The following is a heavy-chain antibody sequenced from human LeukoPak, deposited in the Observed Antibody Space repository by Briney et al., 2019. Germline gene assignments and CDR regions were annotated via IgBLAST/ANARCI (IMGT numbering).Heavy chain of an antibody. CDR3: ARDNTSGVGATDELVGGVEY. J-gene: IGHJ4*02. D-gene: IGHD1-26*01. V-gene: IGHV1-46*01. CDR1: GYTFTSYY. Sequence: GASVKVSCKASGYTFTSYYIHWVRQAPGQGLEWMGVINPSGGSTSYAQKFQGRVTMTRDTSTSTVYMELSSLRSEDTAVYYCARDNTSGVGATDELVGGVEYWGQGTLVTVSS. CDR2: INPSGGST.